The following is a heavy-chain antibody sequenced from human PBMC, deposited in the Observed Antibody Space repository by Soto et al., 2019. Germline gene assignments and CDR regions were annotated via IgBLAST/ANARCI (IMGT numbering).Heavy chain of an antibody. CDR2: IYHSGSI. V-gene: IGHV4-30-2*01. Sequence: QLQLQESGSGLGKPSQTLSLTCAVSGGSISSGGYSWSWIRQPPGKGLEWIGYIYHSGSIYYNPSLTSRVTTSEARSKNQFPLKLSSVTAADAAVYSCARVPDYWGQGTLVTVSS. CDR3: ARVPDY. CDR1: GGSISSGGYS. J-gene: IGHJ4*02.